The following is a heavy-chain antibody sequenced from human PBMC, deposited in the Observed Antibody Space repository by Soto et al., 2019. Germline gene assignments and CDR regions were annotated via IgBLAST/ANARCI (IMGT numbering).Heavy chain of an antibody. D-gene: IGHD6-19*01. V-gene: IGHV3-43D*04. CDR2: ISWDGGST. Sequence: GSLRLSCAASGFTFDDYAMHWVRKAPGKGLEWVSLISWDGGSTYYADSVKGRFTISRDNSKNSLYLQMNSLRAEDTALYYCAKDPRLGSGWYGAFDIWGQGTMVTVSS. CDR1: GFTFDDYA. J-gene: IGHJ3*02. CDR3: AKDPRLGSGWYGAFDI.